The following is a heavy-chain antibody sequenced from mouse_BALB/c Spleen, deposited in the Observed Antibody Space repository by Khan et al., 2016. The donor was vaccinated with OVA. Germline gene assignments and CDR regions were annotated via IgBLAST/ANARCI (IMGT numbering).Heavy chain of an antibody. D-gene: IGHD1-1*01. Sequence: DLVKPGASVRLSCKASGYTFTSYWINWIKQRPGQGLEWIGRIAPGSGSDYYNDMFKGKATLTIDTSSSTAYIQVRSLSSEYSAVYFCARSNYYGSGLYAMDYWGQGTSVTVSS. CDR2: IAPGSGSD. J-gene: IGHJ4*01. CDR1: GYTFTSYW. CDR3: ARSNYYGSGLYAMDY. V-gene: IGHV1S41*01.